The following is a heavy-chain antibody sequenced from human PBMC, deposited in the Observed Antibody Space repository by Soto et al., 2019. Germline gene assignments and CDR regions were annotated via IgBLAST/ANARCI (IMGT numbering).Heavy chain of an antibody. Sequence: SETLSLTCAVSGFSINSGGFWGWIRQPPGKGLEWIGSVFHSGTAYYNPSLKSRVIISVDTPKNQFSLDLNSVTAADTAVYFCARDPHYYYNNRDYVEYWGRGSLVTVSS. J-gene: IGHJ4*02. D-gene: IGHD3-22*01. CDR2: VFHSGTA. V-gene: IGHV4-38-2*02. CDR1: GFSINSGGF. CDR3: ARDPHYYYNNRDYVEY.